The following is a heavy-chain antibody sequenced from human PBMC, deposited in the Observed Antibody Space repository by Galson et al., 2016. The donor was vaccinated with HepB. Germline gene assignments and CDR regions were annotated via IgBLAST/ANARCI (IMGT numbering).Heavy chain of an antibody. V-gene: IGHV2-70*04. Sequence: PALVKPTQTLTLTCTFSGFSLSTSGMRVTWIRQPPGKALEWLARIDWDDEKFYNTSLKTRLTIFKDTSKNQVVLILTNMDPVDTATYYCARIRVGGSGFDPWGQGTLVTVSS. CDR1: GFSLSTSGMR. CDR2: IDWDDEK. D-gene: IGHD3-16*01. J-gene: IGHJ5*02. CDR3: ARIRVGGSGFDP.